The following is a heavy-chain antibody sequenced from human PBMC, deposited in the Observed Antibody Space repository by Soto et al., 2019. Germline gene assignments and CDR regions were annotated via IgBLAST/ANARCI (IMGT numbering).Heavy chain of an antibody. D-gene: IGHD2-15*01. CDR1: GGSISGGGYY. CDR3: AREGVPGYCSGGSCYRNWFDP. CDR2: IYYSGST. V-gene: IGHV4-31*03. Sequence: SETLSLTCTVSGGSISGGGYYWSWIRQHPGKGLEWIGYIYYSGSTYYNPSLKSRVTISVDTSKNQFSLKLSSVTAADTAVYYCAREGVPGYCSGGSCYRNWFDPWGQGTLVTVSS. J-gene: IGHJ5*02.